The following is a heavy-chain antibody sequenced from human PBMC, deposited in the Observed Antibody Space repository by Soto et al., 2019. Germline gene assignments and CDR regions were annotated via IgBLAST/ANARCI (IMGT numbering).Heavy chain of an antibody. J-gene: IGHJ5*02. V-gene: IGHV4-4*02. CDR3: ARVLRGWFDP. CDR1: CGSIKSANW. CDR2: ISHSGIT. Sequence: PSETLSLTCAVSCGSIKSANWWTWVRQPPGGGLEWIGEISHSGITNYKASLKSRVTMSVDKTKNDVSLKLTSVTAADTAVYYCARVLRGWFDPWGQGTPVTVSS.